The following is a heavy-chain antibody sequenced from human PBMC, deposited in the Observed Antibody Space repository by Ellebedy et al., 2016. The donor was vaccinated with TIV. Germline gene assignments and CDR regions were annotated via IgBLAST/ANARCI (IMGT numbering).Heavy chain of an antibody. CDR2: ITESGGNT. CDR1: GFTFSSYA. V-gene: IGHV3-23*01. D-gene: IGHD4-23*01. CDR3: ARDPVGVGPAFDV. Sequence: GESLKISCAGSGFTFSSYAMGWVRQAPGKGLEWVSSITESGGNTYYADSVKGRFTISRDNSKDTLFLQMNSLRAEDTAIYFCARDPVGVGPAFDVWGQGTMVTVSS. J-gene: IGHJ3*01.